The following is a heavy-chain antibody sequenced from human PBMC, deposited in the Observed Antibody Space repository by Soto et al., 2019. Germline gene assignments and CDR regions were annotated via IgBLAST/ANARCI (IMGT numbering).Heavy chain of an antibody. CDR2: IYPGDSDT. J-gene: IGHJ4*02. V-gene: IGHV5-51*01. CDR3: ARHRPFYCSGGSCYWSD. CDR1: GYSFTSYW. Sequence: PXEFVKMSCKGSGYSFTSYWIGWVRQIPGKGLEWMGIIYPGDSDTRYSPSFQGQVTISADKSISTAYLQWSSLKASDTAMYYCARHRPFYCSGGSCYWSDWGQGTLVTVSS. D-gene: IGHD2-15*01.